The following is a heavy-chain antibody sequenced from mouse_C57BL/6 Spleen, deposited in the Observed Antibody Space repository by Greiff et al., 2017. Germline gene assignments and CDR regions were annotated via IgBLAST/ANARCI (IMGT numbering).Heavy chain of an antibody. CDR1: GYTFTDYN. Sequence: EVQLQQSGPELVKPGASVKIPCKASGYTFTDYNMDWVKQSHGKSLEWMGEINPNNGGNIYNQKFKGKATLTVDKSSSTAYMELRSLTSEDTAVYYCARRWNGYSRYWYFDVWGTGTTVTVSS. D-gene: IGHD2-3*01. CDR3: ARRWNGYSRYWYFDV. V-gene: IGHV1-18*01. J-gene: IGHJ1*03. CDR2: INPNNGGN.